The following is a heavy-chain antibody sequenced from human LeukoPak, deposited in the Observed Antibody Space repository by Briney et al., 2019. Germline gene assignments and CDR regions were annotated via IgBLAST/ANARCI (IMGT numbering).Heavy chain of an antibody. V-gene: IGHV3-53*03. CDR2: IYTGGGR. Sequence: GGSLRLSCAASGFTVSSYYMNWVRQAPGKELEWVSVIYTGGGRYYADSARGRLTISRDTSNNMVLLQMNSLRVADTAVYYCSRGIDSWGQGTLVTVSS. J-gene: IGHJ4*02. CDR1: GFTVSSYY. CDR3: SRGIDS.